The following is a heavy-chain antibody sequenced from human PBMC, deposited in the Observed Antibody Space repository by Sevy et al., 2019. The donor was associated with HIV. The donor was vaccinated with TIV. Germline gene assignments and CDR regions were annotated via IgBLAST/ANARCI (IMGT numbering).Heavy chain of an antibody. CDR1: GFIFSQYS. CDR3: ARAYGDYVGGYYFDY. CDR2: ITRSSSYI. Sequence: GGSLRLSCAASGFIFSQYSLNWVRQAPGKGLEWVSSITRSSSYIYYADSVKGRFTISRDNAKTSLYLQMNSLRAEDTADYYCARAYGDYVGGYYFDYWGQGTLVTVSS. V-gene: IGHV3-21*01. D-gene: IGHD4-17*01. J-gene: IGHJ4*02.